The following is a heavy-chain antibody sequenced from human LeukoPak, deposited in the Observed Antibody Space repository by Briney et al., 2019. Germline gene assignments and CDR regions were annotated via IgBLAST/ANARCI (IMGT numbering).Heavy chain of an antibody. V-gene: IGHV4-61*01. J-gene: IGHJ6*03. CDR3: ARGKGYYGSGRLTNYYYYMDV. CDR2: IYYSGST. CDR1: GYSISSGYY. Sequence: PSETLSLTCTVSGYSISSGYYWSWIRQPPGKGLEWIGYIYYSGSTNYNPSLKSRVTISVDTSKNQFSLKLSSVTAADTAVYYCARGKGYYGSGRLTNYYYYMDVWGKGTTVTISS. D-gene: IGHD3-10*01.